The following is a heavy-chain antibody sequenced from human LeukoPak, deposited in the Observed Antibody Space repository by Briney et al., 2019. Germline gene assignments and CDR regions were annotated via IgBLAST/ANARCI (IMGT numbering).Heavy chain of an antibody. J-gene: IGHJ4*02. D-gene: IGHD3-10*01. V-gene: IGHV4-4*07. CDR3: AREAVDYGSGSLDY. Sequence: PSETLSLTCTVSGAPIGSFYWSWIRHPAGKGLEWIGRAHSGGSRNYIPSIKSRVTMSVDTSKNQLSLRLNTVTAADTAMYYCAREAVDYGSGSLDYWGQGILVTVSS. CDR2: AHSGGSR. CDR1: GAPIGSFY.